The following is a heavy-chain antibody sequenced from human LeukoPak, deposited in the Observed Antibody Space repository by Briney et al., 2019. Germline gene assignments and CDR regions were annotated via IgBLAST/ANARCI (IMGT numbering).Heavy chain of an antibody. CDR2: ISAYNGAT. J-gene: IGHJ4*02. CDR3: ARCWSYDRGYCDY. V-gene: IGHV1-18*01. CDR1: GDTFTSYG. Sequence: GASVKVSCKASGDTFTSYGFTWVQQAPGQGLEWMGWISAYNGATDYARILQGRVTMTAETSTSTVSMELRSLTSDDTAVYYCARCWSYDRGYCDYWGQGTLVTVSS. D-gene: IGHD5-12*01.